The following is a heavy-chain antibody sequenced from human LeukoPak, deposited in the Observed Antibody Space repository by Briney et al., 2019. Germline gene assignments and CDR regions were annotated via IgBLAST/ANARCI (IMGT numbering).Heavy chain of an antibody. CDR2: IRYDGSNK. CDR1: GFTFSSYA. V-gene: IGHV3-30*02. CDR3: ARDFVPRGYSYGYLRY. Sequence: GGSLRLSCAASGFTFSSYAMHWVRQAPGKGLEWVAFIRYDGSNKYYADSVKGRFTISRDNSKNTLYLQMNSLRAEDTAVYYCARDFVPRGYSYGYLRYWGQGTLVTVSS. J-gene: IGHJ4*02. D-gene: IGHD5-18*01.